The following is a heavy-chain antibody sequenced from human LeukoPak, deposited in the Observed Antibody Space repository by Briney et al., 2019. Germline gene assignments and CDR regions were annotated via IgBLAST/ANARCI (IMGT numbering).Heavy chain of an antibody. V-gene: IGHV3-33*01. D-gene: IGHD4/OR15-4a*01. CDR2: IRFDGTNK. CDR1: GFTFSSYA. CDR3: ARRAGAYSHPYDY. Sequence: GGSLRLSCVASGFTFSSYAMHWVRQAPGKGLEWVAVIRFDGTNKYSADSVKGRFTISRDNSKNTLYLQMNSLRAEDTAVYYCARRAGAYSHPYDYWGQGTLVTVSS. J-gene: IGHJ4*02.